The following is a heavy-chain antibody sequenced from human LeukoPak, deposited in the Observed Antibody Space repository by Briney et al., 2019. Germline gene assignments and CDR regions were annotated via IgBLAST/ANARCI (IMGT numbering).Heavy chain of an antibody. CDR2: IDLSSSSI. CDR3: ARDGFTMVREGVDI. D-gene: IGHD3-10*01. CDR1: GFTFSNYY. J-gene: IGHJ3*02. V-gene: IGHV3-11*04. Sequence: GGSLRLSCAASGFTFSNYYMSWIRQAPGKGLEWVSYIDLSSSSIYYADSVRGQFTISRDNAKNSLYLQMNSLRAEDTAVYYCARDGFTMVREGVDIWGQGTMVTVSS.